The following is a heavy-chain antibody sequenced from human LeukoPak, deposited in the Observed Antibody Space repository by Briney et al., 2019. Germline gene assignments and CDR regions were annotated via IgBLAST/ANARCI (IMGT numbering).Heavy chain of an antibody. J-gene: IGHJ3*01. CDR3: ARDWYNNSDAFDL. CDR1: DFIFTKYW. V-gene: IGHV3-7*01. Sequence: GGSLRLSCLGSDFIFTKYWMTWVRQAPGKGLEWVANIREDGNKDNYIDSVRGRFTISRDNAKNSLYLQMNSLRAEDTAVYYCARDWYNNSDAFDLWGQGTMVTVSS. D-gene: IGHD4-11*01. CDR2: IREDGNKD.